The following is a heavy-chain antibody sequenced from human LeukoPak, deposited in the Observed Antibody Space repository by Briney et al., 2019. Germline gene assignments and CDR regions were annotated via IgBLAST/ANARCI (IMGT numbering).Heavy chain of an antibody. Sequence: SETLSLTCTVSGGSISSYYWSWIRQPPGKGLEWIGYIYYSGSTYYNPSLRSRVTISVDTSKNQFSLKLSSVTAADTAVYYCAREYGSGSEFDPWGQGTLVTVSS. J-gene: IGHJ5*02. CDR1: GGSISSYY. V-gene: IGHV4-59*01. CDR2: IYYSGST. CDR3: AREYGSGSEFDP. D-gene: IGHD3-10*01.